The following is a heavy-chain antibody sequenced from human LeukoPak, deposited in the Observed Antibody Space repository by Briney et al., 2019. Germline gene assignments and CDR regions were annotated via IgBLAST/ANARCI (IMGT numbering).Heavy chain of an antibody. J-gene: IGHJ5*02. D-gene: IGHD6-19*01. CDR1: GFTSSNYD. CDR2: ISDSGGST. V-gene: IGHV3-23*01. Sequence: GGSLRLSCAASGFTSSNYDMSWVRQAPGKGLEWVSSISDSGGSTYYADSVKGRFTISRDNSKNTLYLQMTNLRAADTAVYYCAKDLSRAVAADWLDPWDQGSLVTVSS. CDR3: AKDLSRAVAADWLDP.